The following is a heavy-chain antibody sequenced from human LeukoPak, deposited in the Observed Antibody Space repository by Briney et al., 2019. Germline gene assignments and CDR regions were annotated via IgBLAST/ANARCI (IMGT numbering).Heavy chain of an antibody. D-gene: IGHD6-13*01. CDR2: IYYTEST. J-gene: IGHJ4*02. V-gene: IGHV4-39*01. Sequence: PETLSLTCTVSGGSISSSSYYWGWIRQPPGKGLEWIGNIYYTESTYYNTSLKSRVTISVDPSKNQFSLELTSGTAADTAVYYCARHAAGSGNWPRPLHYWGQGSLVTVSS. CDR3: ARHAAGSGNWPRPLHY. CDR1: GGSISSSSYY.